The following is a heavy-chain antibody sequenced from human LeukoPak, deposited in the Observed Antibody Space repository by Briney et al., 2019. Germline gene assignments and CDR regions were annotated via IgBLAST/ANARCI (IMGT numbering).Heavy chain of an antibody. J-gene: IGHJ4*02. CDR3: ARSVVTAIQLDY. CDR1: GFTFSSYA. Sequence: GGSLRLSCAASGFTFSSYAMHWVRQAPGKGLEWVAVISYDGSNKYYADSVKGRFTISRDNSKNTLYLQMNSLRAGDTAVYYCARSVVTAIQLDYWGQGTLVTVSS. D-gene: IGHD2-21*02. V-gene: IGHV3-30-3*01. CDR2: ISYDGSNK.